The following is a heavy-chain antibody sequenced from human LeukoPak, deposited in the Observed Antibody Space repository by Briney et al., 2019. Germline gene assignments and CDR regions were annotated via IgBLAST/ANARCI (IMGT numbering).Heavy chain of an antibody. CDR1: GYTFTSHG. J-gene: IGHJ2*01. Sequence: ASVKVSCRTSGYTFTSHGITWVRQAPGRGLEWMGWISGYNGDTIYAQKFQGRVTMTTGTSTSTAYMEVWSLRSDDTAVYYCARDPSNTSGRFWYLDVWGRGTLVTVSA. CDR2: ISGYNGDT. CDR3: ARDPSNTSGRFWYLDV. V-gene: IGHV1-18*01. D-gene: IGHD6-19*01.